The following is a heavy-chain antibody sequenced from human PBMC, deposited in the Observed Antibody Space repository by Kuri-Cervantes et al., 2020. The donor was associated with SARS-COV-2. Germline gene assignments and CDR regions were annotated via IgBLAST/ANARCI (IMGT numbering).Heavy chain of an antibody. CDR2: SSISRSYK. V-gene: IGHV3-21*01. J-gene: IGHJ6*02. CDR1: GFTFSSYS. Sequence: GESLKISCAASGFTFSSYSMNWVRQPPGKGLEWVSSSSISRSYKYNADLVKGRFTIFRDHAKNSLYRQMNILRAEDTAVYYGAREGRLERPGAYNYYYGMDVWGQGTTVTVSS. D-gene: IGHD1-1*01. CDR3: AREGRLERPGAYNYYYGMDV.